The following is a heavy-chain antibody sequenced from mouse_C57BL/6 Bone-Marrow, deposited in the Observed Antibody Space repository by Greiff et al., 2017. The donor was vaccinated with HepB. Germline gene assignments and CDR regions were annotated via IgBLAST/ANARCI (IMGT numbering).Heavy chain of an antibody. Sequence: EVKLVESGGGLVQSGRSLRLSCATSGFTFSDFYMEWVRQAPGKGLEWIAASRNKANDYTTEYSASVKGRFIVSRDTSQSLLYLQMNALRAEDTAIYYCARDAAMDYWGQGTSVTVSS. CDR2: SRNKANDYTT. CDR1: GFTFSDFY. V-gene: IGHV7-1*01. J-gene: IGHJ4*01. CDR3: ARDAAMDY.